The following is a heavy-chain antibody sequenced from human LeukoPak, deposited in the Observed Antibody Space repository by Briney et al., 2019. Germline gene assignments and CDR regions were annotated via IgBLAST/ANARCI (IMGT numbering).Heavy chain of an antibody. CDR1: TGSISSADHY. CDR2: IYYSGST. D-gene: IGHD6-19*01. Sequence: SETLSLTCTVSTGSISSADHYWSWIRQPPGKGLEWIGYIYYSGSTYYNPSLKSRVTISVDTSKNQFSLKLSSVTAADTAVYYCARDGGIAVAGIIDYWGQGTLVTVSS. J-gene: IGHJ4*02. V-gene: IGHV4-30-4*08. CDR3: ARDGGIAVAGIIDY.